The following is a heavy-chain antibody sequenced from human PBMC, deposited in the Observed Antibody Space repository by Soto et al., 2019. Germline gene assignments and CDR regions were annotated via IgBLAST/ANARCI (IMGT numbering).Heavy chain of an antibody. Sequence: SETLSLTCTVSGGSISSSSYYWGWIRQPPGKGLEWIGSIYYSGSTYYNPSLKSRVTISVDTSKNQFSLKLSSVTAADTAVYYCARRRLRLGELSLEDYFDYWGQGTLVTV. V-gene: IGHV4-39*01. CDR1: GGSISSSSYY. CDR3: ARRRLRLGELSLEDYFDY. D-gene: IGHD3-16*02. CDR2: IYYSGST. J-gene: IGHJ4*02.